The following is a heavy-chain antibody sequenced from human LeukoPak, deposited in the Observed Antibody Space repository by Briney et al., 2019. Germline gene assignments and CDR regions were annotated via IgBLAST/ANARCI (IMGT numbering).Heavy chain of an antibody. V-gene: IGHV1-69*05. J-gene: IGHJ4*02. CDR3: ARDVSSWYDGGGFDY. CDR2: IIPIFGTA. D-gene: IGHD6-13*01. CDR1: GGTFSSYA. Sequence: SVKVSCKASGGTFSSYAISWVRQAPGQGLERVGGIIPIFGTANYAQKFQGRVTITTDESTSTAYMELSSLRSEDTAVYYCARDVSSWYDGGGFDYWGQGTLVTVSS.